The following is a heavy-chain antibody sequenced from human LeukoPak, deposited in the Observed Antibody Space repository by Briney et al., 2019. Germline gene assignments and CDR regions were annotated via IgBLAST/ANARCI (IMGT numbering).Heavy chain of an antibody. D-gene: IGHD5-12*01. CDR3: ARAGGYDWGYYYYMDV. J-gene: IGHJ6*03. CDR2: IGTAGDT. V-gene: IGHV3-13*01. CDR1: GFTFSSYG. Sequence: PGGSLRLSCAASGFTFSSYGMHWVRQATGKGLEWVSAIGTAGDTYYPGSVKGRFTISRENAKNSLYLQMNSLRAGDAAVYYCARAGGYDWGYYYYMDVWGKGATVTVSS.